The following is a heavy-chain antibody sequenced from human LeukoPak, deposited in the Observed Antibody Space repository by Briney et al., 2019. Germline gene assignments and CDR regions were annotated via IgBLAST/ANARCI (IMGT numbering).Heavy chain of an antibody. V-gene: IGHV4-4*09. CDR3: ARLGSYHDF. CDR2: TRPSGRS. CDR1: GASISNYY. J-gene: IGHJ4*02. D-gene: IGHD1-26*01. Sequence: SETLSLTCTVSGASISNYYWSWIRQTPEKGLEWTGHTRPSGRSSYYPSRKSRLTLSIDTSRNKLSLKLPSVTAADPAVYCCARLGSYHDFWGQGALVTVSS.